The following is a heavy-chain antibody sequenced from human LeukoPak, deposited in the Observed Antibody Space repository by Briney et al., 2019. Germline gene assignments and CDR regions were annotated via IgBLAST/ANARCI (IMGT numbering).Heavy chain of an antibody. J-gene: IGHJ5*02. V-gene: IGHV3-23*01. CDR2: ISGSGGST. Sequence: GGSLRLSCAASGFTFSSYGMSWVRQAPGKGLEWVSDISGSGGSTYYADSVKGRFTISRDSAKKSLYLQMNSLRVEDTAVYFCARDFGYCTNGVCYTVLDHWGQGNLVTVSS. CDR3: ARDFGYCTNGVCYTVLDH. D-gene: IGHD2-8*01. CDR1: GFTFSSYG.